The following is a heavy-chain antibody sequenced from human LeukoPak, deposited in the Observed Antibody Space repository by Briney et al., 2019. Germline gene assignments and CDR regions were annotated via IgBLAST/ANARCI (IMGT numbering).Heavy chain of an antibody. D-gene: IGHD3-22*01. Sequence: GGSLRLSCAASGFTFSSYGMHWVRQAPGKGLEWVAFIRYDGSNKYYADSVKGRFTISRDNSKNMLYLQMNSLRAEDTAVYYCARDGNTYYYDSSGLSPWYWGQGTLVTVSS. CDR3: ARDGNTYYYDSSGLSPWY. V-gene: IGHV3-30*02. CDR2: IRYDGSNK. J-gene: IGHJ4*02. CDR1: GFTFSSYG.